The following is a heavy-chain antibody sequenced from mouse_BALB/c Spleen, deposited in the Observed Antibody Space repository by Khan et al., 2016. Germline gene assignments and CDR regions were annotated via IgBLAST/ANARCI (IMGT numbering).Heavy chain of an antibody. V-gene: IGHV1-9*01. CDR2: ILPGSGST. Sequence: QVQLQQSGAELMKPGASVKISCKATGYTFSSYWIKWVKQRPGHGLEWIGAILPGSGSTNYNEKFRGKATFTADTSSNTAYMQLSSLTSKDSAGPYCARTDPRGYFDYWGQGTTLTVSS. J-gene: IGHJ2*01. CDR1: GYTFSSYW. CDR3: ARTDPRGYFDY.